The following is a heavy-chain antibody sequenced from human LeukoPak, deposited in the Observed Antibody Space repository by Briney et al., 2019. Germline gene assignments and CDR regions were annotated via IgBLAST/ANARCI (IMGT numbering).Heavy chain of an antibody. Sequence: SVKVSCKASGGTFSSYTTSWVRQAPGQGLEWMGRIIPILGIANYAQKFQGRVTITADKSTSTAYMELSSLRSEDTAVYYCASPYYYDSSGYYYFDYWGQGTLVTVSS. CDR2: IIPILGIA. V-gene: IGHV1-69*02. CDR1: GGTFSSYT. J-gene: IGHJ4*02. D-gene: IGHD3-22*01. CDR3: ASPYYYDSSGYYYFDY.